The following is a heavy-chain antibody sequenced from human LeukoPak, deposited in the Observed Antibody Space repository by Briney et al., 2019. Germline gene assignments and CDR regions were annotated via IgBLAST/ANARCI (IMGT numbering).Heavy chain of an antibody. CDR3: AGKPNY. Sequence: SETLSLTCSVSGGSISGYFWTWIRQPPGKGLEWIGSIYYSGSTYYNPSLKSRVTISVDTSKNQFSLKLSSVTAADTAVYYCAGKPNYWGQGTLVTVSS. CDR1: GGSISGYF. CDR2: IYYSGST. V-gene: IGHV4-59*05. D-gene: IGHD4-23*01. J-gene: IGHJ4*02.